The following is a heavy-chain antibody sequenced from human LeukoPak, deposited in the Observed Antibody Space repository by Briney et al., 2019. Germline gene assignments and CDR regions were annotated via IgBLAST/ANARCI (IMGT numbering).Heavy chain of an antibody. D-gene: IGHD6-13*01. CDR1: GYTLTELS. CDR3: ATAIAAAGTLGLNWFDP. J-gene: IGHJ5*02. V-gene: IGHV1-24*01. Sequence: ASVKVSCKVSGYTLTELSMHWVRQAPGKGLEWMGGFDPEDGETIYAQKFQGRVTMTEDTSTDTAYMELSSLRSEDTDVYYCATAIAAAGTLGLNWFDPWGQGTLVTVSS. CDR2: FDPEDGET.